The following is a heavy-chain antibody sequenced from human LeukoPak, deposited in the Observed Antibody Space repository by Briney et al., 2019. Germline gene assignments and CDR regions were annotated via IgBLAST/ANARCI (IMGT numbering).Heavy chain of an antibody. CDR3: ARDHSGVRKAAAYDY. Sequence: AAVKDSCKASVYTFTGYYIHWVRQAPGQGLEWMGWINTSSGGTNYAQKFQGRVTMSRDTSISTAYLELSRLRSDETAVYYCARDHSGVRKAAAYDYWGQGTLVSVSS. D-gene: IGHD6-13*01. J-gene: IGHJ4*02. V-gene: IGHV1-2*02. CDR2: INTSSGGT. CDR1: VYTFTGYY.